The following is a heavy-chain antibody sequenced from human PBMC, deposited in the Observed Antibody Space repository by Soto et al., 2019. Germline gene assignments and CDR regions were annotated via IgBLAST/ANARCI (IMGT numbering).Heavy chain of an antibody. CDR2: IYYSGST. V-gene: IGHV4-30-4*01. J-gene: IGHJ4*02. D-gene: IGHD3-16*02. CDR1: GGSISSGDYY. Sequence: QVQLQESGPGLVKPSQTLSLTCTVSGGSISSGDYYWSWIRQPPGKGLEWIGYIYYSGSTYYNPSLKSRVTISVDTSKNQFSLKLSSVTAADTAVYYCARTILSDMIKFGGVIEPYFDYWGQGTLVTVSS. CDR3: ARTILSDMIKFGGVIEPYFDY.